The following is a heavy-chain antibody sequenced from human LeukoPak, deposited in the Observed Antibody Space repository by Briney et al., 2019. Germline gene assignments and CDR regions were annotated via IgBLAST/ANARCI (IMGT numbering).Heavy chain of an antibody. Sequence: SETLSLTCAVYGGSFSGYYWSWIRQPPGKGLEWIGEINHSGSTNYNPSLKSRVTISVDTSKNQFSLKLSSVTAADTAVYYCARHPHYGSGKQVDCWGQGTLVTVSS. V-gene: IGHV4-34*01. CDR1: GGSFSGYY. CDR2: INHSGST. J-gene: IGHJ4*02. CDR3: ARHPHYGSGKQVDC. D-gene: IGHD3-10*01.